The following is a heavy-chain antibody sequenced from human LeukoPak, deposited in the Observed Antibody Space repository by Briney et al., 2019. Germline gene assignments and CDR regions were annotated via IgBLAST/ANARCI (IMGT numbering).Heavy chain of an antibody. J-gene: IGHJ4*02. D-gene: IGHD2-15*01. Sequence: GGSLRLSCAASGFTFTSYGMSWVRQAPGKGLEWVSAISGSGSSTYSADSVKGRFTISRDNSKNTLYLQMNSLRAEDTAVYYCVKGVGYCSGGSCHFGYWGQGTLVTVSS. CDR2: ISGSGSST. V-gene: IGHV3-23*01. CDR1: GFTFTSYG. CDR3: VKGVGYCSGGSCHFGY.